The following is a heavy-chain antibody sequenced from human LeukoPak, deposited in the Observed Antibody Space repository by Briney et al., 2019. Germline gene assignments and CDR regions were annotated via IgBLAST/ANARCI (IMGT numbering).Heavy chain of an antibody. CDR1: GFTFSSYS. Sequence: GGSLRLSCSASGFTFSSYSMNWVRQAPGKGLEWVSYISSSSSTIYYADSVKGRFTISRDKAKNSLYLQMNSLRDEDTAVYYCARSGYGGRYYFDYWGQGTLVTVSS. CDR2: ISSSSSTI. V-gene: IGHV3-48*02. J-gene: IGHJ4*02. CDR3: ARSGYGGRYYFDY. D-gene: IGHD4-23*01.